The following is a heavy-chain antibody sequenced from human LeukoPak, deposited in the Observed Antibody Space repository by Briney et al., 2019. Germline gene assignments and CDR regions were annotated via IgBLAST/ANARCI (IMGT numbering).Heavy chain of an antibody. D-gene: IGHD3-22*01. J-gene: IGHJ3*02. CDR1: GFTFDDYG. CDR3: ARVKRRITMIVGAIDDAFDI. CDR2: INWNGGST. V-gene: IGHV3-20*04. Sequence: PGGSLRLSCAASGFTFDDYGMSWVRQAPGKGLEWVSGINWNGGSTGYADSVKGRFTISRDNAKNSLYLQMNSLRAEDTALYYCARVKRRITMIVGAIDDAFDIWGQGTMVTVSS.